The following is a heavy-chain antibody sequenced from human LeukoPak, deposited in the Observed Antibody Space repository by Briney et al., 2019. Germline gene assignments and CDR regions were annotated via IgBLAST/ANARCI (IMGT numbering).Heavy chain of an antibody. J-gene: IGHJ4*02. Sequence: GGSLRLSCAATGFSFSNAWMSWVRQAPGKGLEWVGRIKSKTDGGTTDYAAPVKGRFTISRDDSKNTLYLQMNSLKTDDTAVYYCTTAIYGEVDYWGQGTLVTVSS. CDR3: TTAIYGEVDY. CDR1: GFSFSNAW. CDR2: IKSKTDGGTT. D-gene: IGHD4-17*01. V-gene: IGHV3-15*01.